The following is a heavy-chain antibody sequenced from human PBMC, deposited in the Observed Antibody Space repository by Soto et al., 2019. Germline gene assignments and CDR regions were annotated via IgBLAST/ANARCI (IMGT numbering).Heavy chain of an antibody. CDR1: GFTFSSYA. D-gene: IGHD2-2*01. Sequence: GGSLRLSCAASGFTFSSYAMSWVRQAPGKGLEWVSAISSSSNRIYYAESVKGRYTISRDNSKNPLYLQMNTLRVEDTAVYYATRSAYMDVWGTGTTVTVSS. CDR2: ISSSSNRI. V-gene: IGHV3-23*01. J-gene: IGHJ6*03. CDR3: TRSAYMDV.